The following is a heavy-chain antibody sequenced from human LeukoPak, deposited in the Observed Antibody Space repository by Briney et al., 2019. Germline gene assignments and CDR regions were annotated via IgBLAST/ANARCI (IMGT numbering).Heavy chain of an antibody. Sequence: PGGSLRLSCAASGFTFSSYSMNWVRQAPGKGLEWVSSISSSSSYIYYADSVKGRFTISRDNAKNSLYLQMNSLRAEDTAVYYCARVRKALVVPAAMGLDYWGQGTLVTVSS. D-gene: IGHD2-2*01. J-gene: IGHJ4*02. CDR3: ARVRKALVVPAAMGLDY. V-gene: IGHV3-21*01. CDR2: ISSSSSYI. CDR1: GFTFSSYS.